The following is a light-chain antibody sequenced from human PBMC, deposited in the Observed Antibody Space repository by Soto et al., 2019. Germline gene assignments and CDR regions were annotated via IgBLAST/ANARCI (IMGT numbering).Light chain of an antibody. V-gene: IGLV2-14*01. CDR2: DVS. Sequence: QFALTQPASVSGSPGQSITISCTGTSSDVGGYNYVSWYQQYPGNAPKLIIYDVSNRPSGVSNRFSGSKSGNTASLTISGLQAEDEAEYHCSSYTITSTYVFGTGTKLTVL. CDR3: SSYTITSTYV. J-gene: IGLJ1*01. CDR1: SSDVGGYNY.